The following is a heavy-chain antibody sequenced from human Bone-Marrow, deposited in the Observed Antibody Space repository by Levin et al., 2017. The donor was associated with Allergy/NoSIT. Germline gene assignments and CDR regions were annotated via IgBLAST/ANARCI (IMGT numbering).Heavy chain of an antibody. CDR3: ARSGYCSGTSCYPINAFDF. V-gene: IGHV3-11*01. D-gene: IGHD2-2*01. CDR1: GFTFSDYY. Sequence: PGESLKISCAASGFTFSDYYMTWIRQAPGKGLEWISYITSSGNTMYYADSVKGRFTISRDNAKNSLYLQMNSLRAEDTAVYYCARSGYCSGTSCYPINAFDFWGQGTMVTVSS. J-gene: IGHJ3*01. CDR2: ITSSGNTM.